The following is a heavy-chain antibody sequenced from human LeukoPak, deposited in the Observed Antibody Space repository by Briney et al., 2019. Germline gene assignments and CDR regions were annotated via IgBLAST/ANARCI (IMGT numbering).Heavy chain of an antibody. CDR1: GYTFTSYD. CDR3: ARCRGLCWARLAIFDY. V-gene: IGHV1-8*03. Sequence: ASVKVSCKASGYTFTSYDINWVRQATGQGLEWMGWMNPNSGNTGYAQKFQGRVTITGNTSISTAYMELSSPRSEDTAVYYCARCRGLCWARLAIFDYWGQGTLVTVSS. D-gene: IGHD2-21*01. J-gene: IGHJ4*02. CDR2: MNPNSGNT.